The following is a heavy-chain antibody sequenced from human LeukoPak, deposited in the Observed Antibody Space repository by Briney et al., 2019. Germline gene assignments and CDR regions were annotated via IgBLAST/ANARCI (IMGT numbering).Heavy chain of an antibody. CDR2: INSDGRST. CDR1: GFTFSVFW. D-gene: IGHD5-18*01. CDR3: ARDRGYSPDH. Sequence: PGGSLRLSCAASGFTFSVFWMHWVRQAPGKGLVWVSHINSDGRSTSYADSVKGRFTISRDNAKNTLYLQMNSLRAEDTGVYYCARDRGYSPDHWGQGTLATVSS. V-gene: IGHV3-74*01. J-gene: IGHJ4*02.